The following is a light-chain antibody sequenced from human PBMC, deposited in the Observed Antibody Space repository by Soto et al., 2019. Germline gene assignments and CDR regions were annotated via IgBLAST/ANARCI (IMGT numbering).Light chain of an antibody. CDR1: QSVSNDF. CDR3: QQYGSSPRT. CDR2: GAS. J-gene: IGKJ1*01. V-gene: IGKV3-20*01. Sequence: EIVLTQSPGILSLSPGERATLSCRASQSVSNDFLAWYQQKPGQAPRLLIYGASTRATDVPDRFSGSGSGTDFTLTISRLEPEDSAVYYCQQYGSSPRTFGQGTKVDIK.